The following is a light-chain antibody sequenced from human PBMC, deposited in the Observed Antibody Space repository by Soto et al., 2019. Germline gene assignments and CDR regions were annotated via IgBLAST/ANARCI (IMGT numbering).Light chain of an antibody. V-gene: IGLV2-14*01. Sequence: QSVLTQPASVSGSPGQSITISCTGTNNDVGAYPYVSWYQQHPGTAPKLIIYEVTNRPSGISDRFSGSKSGNTASLTISGLQAEDESDYYGSSFATSGTTVIFCGGTKLTVL. CDR3: SSFATSGTTVI. CDR2: EVT. J-gene: IGLJ2*01. CDR1: NNDVGAYPY.